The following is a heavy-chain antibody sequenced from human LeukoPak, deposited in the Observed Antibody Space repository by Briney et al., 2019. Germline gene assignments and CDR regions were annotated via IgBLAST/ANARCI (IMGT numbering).Heavy chain of an antibody. V-gene: IGHV4-59*01. CDR2: IYYSGSP. D-gene: IGHD3-16*01. CDR1: GGSISSYY. Sequence: PSETLSLTCSVFGGSISSYYWTWIRQSPARGLEWIGHIYYSGSPNYNPSLKSRVTISSDTSKNHFSLKVTSVTAADTAFYYCARLSRAGEDYWGRGILVTVSS. CDR3: ARLSRAGEDY. J-gene: IGHJ4*02.